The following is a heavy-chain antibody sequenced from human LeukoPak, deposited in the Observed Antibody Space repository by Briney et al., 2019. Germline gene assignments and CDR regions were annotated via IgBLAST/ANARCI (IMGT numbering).Heavy chain of an antibody. J-gene: IGHJ5*02. CDR2: INPNSGGT. CDR3: ARAYSSSWFPFDP. CDR1: GYTFTGYY. Sequence: ASVKVSCKASGYTFTGYYMHWVRQAPGQGLEWMGWINPNSGGTNYAQKFQGRVTMTRDTSISTAYMELSRLRSDDTAVDYCARAYSSSWFPFDPWGQGTLVTVSS. V-gene: IGHV1-2*02. D-gene: IGHD6-13*01.